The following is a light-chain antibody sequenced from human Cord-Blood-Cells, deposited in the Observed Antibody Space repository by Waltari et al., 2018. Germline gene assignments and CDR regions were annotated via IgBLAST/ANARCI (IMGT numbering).Light chain of an antibody. CDR1: KLGDKY. V-gene: IGLV3-1*01. Sequence: SYELTQPPSVSVSPGQTASITCSGDKLGDKYACWYQQKPGQSPVLVIYQDSQRPSWIPERCSGSNYENTATLTISVTEAMDEADYYCQAWDSSTWVFGGGTKLTVL. CDR2: QDS. J-gene: IGLJ3*02. CDR3: QAWDSSTWV.